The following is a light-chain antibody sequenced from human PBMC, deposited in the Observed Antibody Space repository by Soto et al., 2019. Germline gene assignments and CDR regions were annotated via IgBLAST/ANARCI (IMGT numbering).Light chain of an antibody. CDR3: QQYSSYPWT. CDR2: DAS. J-gene: IGKJ1*01. Sequence: DIQMTHSPSTLSASVGDRVTITCRATQSISSWLAWYQQKPGKAPKLLIYDASSLESGVPSRFSGSGSGTEFTLTISSLQPDDFATYYCQQYSSYPWTFGQGTKVDIK. CDR1: QSISSW. V-gene: IGKV1-5*01.